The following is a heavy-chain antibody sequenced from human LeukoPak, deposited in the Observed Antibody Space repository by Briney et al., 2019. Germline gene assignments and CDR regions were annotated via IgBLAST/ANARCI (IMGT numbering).Heavy chain of an antibody. Sequence: GGSLRLSCAASGFTFSSYAMSWVRQAPGKGLEWVSAISGSGGSTYYADSVKGRFTISRDNSKNTLYLQMNSLRAEDTAVYCCASQDIVVVPAADYWGQGTLVTVSS. J-gene: IGHJ4*02. CDR1: GFTFSSYA. CDR3: ASQDIVVVPAADY. D-gene: IGHD2-2*01. V-gene: IGHV3-23*01. CDR2: ISGSGGST.